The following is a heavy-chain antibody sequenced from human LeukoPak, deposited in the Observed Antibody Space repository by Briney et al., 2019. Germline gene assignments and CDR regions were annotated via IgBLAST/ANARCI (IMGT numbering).Heavy chain of an antibody. CDR1: GFTFSSYG. D-gene: IGHD2-21*02. CDR3: AREGAYCGGDCFGD. V-gene: IGHV3-53*01. Sequence: GGSLRLSCAASGFTFSSYGMSWVRQAPGKGLEWVSVIYRGGTTYYADSVKGRFTISRDNSKSTLHLQMNSLRAEDTAVYYCAREGAYCGGDCFGDWGQGTLVTVSS. J-gene: IGHJ4*02. CDR2: IYRGGTT.